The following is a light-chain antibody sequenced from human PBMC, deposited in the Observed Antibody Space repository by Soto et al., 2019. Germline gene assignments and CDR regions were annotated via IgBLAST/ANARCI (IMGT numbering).Light chain of an antibody. J-gene: IGLJ2*01. V-gene: IGLV1-40*01. CDR2: GNS. CDR1: SSNIGAGYD. CDR3: QSYDSSLSGVV. Sequence: QSVLTQPPSVSGAPGQRVTISCTGSSSNIGAGYDVHWYQQLPGTAPKLLIYGNSNRPSGVPDRFSGSKSGTSASLAITGLRAEDEADYYCQSYDSSLSGVVFGGGTQLT.